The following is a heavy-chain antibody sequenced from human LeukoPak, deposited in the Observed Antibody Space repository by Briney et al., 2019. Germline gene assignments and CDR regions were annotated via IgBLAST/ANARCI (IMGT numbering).Heavy chain of an antibody. CDR2: INHSGST. CDR3: AKEQSGYSSGLPIDY. V-gene: IGHV4-34*01. CDR1: GGSFSGYY. J-gene: IGHJ4*02. D-gene: IGHD6-19*01. Sequence: SETLSLTCAVYGGSFSGYYWSWIRQPPGKGLEWIGEINHSGSTNYNPSLKSRVTISVDTSKNQFSLKLSSVTAADTAVYYCAKEQSGYSSGLPIDYWGQGTLVTVSS.